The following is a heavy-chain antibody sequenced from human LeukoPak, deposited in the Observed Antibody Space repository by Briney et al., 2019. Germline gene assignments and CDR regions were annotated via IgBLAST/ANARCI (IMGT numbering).Heavy chain of an antibody. D-gene: IGHD3-16*01. Sequence: PSETLSFTCTVSGGSISSSSYYWSWIRQPPGKGLEWIGYIYYSGSTNYNPSLKSRVTISVDTSKNQFSLKLSSVTAADTAVYYCAREGMMGGGIYFDYWGQGTLVTVSS. V-gene: IGHV4-61*01. CDR2: IYYSGST. CDR1: GGSISSSSYY. J-gene: IGHJ4*02. CDR3: AREGMMGGGIYFDY.